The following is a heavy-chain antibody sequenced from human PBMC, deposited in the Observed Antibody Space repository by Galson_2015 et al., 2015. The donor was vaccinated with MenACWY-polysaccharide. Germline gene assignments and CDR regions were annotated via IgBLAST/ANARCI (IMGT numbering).Heavy chain of an antibody. CDR2: ISWNSGSI. J-gene: IGHJ2*01. Sequence: SLRLSCAASGFTFDDYAMHWVRQAPGKGLEWVSGISWNSGSIGYADSVKGRFTISRDNAKNSLYLQMNSLRAEDTALYYCAKDGGGCGGDCSDRYFDLWGRGTLVTVSS. CDR1: GFTFDDYA. D-gene: IGHD2-21*02. CDR3: AKDGGGCGGDCSDRYFDL. V-gene: IGHV3-9*01.